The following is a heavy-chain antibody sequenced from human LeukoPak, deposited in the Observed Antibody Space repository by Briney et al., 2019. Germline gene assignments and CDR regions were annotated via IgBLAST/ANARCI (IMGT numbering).Heavy chain of an antibody. J-gene: IGHJ4*02. CDR2: IYPGDSDT. CDR1: GYSFTSYW. V-gene: IGHV5-51*01. D-gene: IGHD5-12*01. Sequence: GESLKISCKGSGYSFTSYWIGWVRQMPGKGLEWMGIIYPGDSDTRYSPSFEGQVTMSADKSISTAYLQWSSLKASDSATYYWARQYSDYPGGGSAQSDYGGKGTRVTVSS. CDR3: ARQYSDYPGGGSAQSDY.